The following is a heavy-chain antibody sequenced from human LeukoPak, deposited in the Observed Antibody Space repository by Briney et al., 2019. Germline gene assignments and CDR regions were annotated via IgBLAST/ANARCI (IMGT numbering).Heavy chain of an antibody. Sequence: GGSLRLSCAASGFTVSSDYMSWVRQAPGKGLDWVAFISYDGNNKYYADSVRGRFTVSRDNSKNTLYLQMNSLRVEDTAVYYCARDLIALAAPSYWGQGILVTVSP. D-gene: IGHD6-19*01. CDR2: ISYDGNNK. J-gene: IGHJ4*02. V-gene: IGHV3-30-3*01. CDR3: ARDLIALAAPSY. CDR1: GFTVSSDY.